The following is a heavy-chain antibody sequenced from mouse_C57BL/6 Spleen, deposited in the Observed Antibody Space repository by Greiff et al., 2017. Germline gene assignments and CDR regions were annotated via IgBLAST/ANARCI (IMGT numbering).Heavy chain of an antibody. CDR1: GFNIKDDY. CDR2: IDPENGDT. D-gene: IGHD2-4*01. Sequence: EVQLQESGAELVRPGASVKLSCTASGFNIKDDYMHWVKQRPEQGLEWIGWIDPENGDTEYASKFQGKATITADTSSNTAYLQLSSLTSEDTAVYYCILYDYGAFAYWGQGTLVTVSA. J-gene: IGHJ3*01. V-gene: IGHV14-4*01. CDR3: ILYDYGAFAY.